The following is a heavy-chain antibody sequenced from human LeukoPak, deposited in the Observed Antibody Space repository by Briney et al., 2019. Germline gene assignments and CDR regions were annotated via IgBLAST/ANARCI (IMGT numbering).Heavy chain of an antibody. D-gene: IGHD3-22*01. J-gene: IGHJ2*01. CDR3: ARDQGSMIVVQTTNWYFDL. Sequence: GGSLRLSCAASGFTFSNYWMSWVREAPGKGLEWLANINRDGSEMYYVDSVKGRFTISRDNGKNSLYLQINSLRADDTAVYYCARDQGSMIVVQTTNWYFDLWGRGTLVTVSS. CDR2: INRDGSEM. V-gene: IGHV3-7*01. CDR1: GFTFSNYW.